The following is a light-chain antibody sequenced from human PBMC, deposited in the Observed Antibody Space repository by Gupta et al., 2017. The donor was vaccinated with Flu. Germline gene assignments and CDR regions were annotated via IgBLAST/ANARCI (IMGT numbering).Light chain of an antibody. J-gene: IGKJ4*01. V-gene: IGKV3-11*01. CDR1: QSVNSY. Sequence: EIVLSQSPSTLSLSPRERAALSCSASQSVNSYLARHQQKPGQTPRPLSYAASTSASGTPARFSGSGSGTDSTLTISSLEPEDFAVYYCQQRSNSPPTLTFGGGTKVEIK. CDR2: AAS. CDR3: QQRSNSPPTLT.